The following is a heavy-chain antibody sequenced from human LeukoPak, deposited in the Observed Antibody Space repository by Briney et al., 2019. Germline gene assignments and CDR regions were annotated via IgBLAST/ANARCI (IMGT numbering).Heavy chain of an antibody. Sequence: SETLSLTCTVSGGSISTYYWSWIRQPPGKGLEWIGYIYYSGSTNYNPSLKSRVTISVDTSKNQFSLKLSSVTAADTAVYYRARLVVVNPYYYYYGMDVWGQGTTVTVSS. CDR1: GGSISTYY. D-gene: IGHD3-22*01. CDR3: ARLVVVNPYYYYYGMDV. CDR2: IYYSGST. V-gene: IGHV4-59*01. J-gene: IGHJ6*02.